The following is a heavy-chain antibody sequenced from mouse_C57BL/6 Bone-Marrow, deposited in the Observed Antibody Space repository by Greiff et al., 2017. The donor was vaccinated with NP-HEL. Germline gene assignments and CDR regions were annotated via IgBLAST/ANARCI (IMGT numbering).Heavy chain of an antibody. CDR2: IDPENGDT. CDR3: TALTTVVATEAY. V-gene: IGHV14-4*01. D-gene: IGHD1-1*01. CDR1: GFNIKDDY. J-gene: IGHJ3*01. Sequence: EVQLQESGAELVRPGASVKLSCTASGFNIKDDYMHWVKQRPEQGLEWIGWIDPENGDTEYASQFQGKATITADTSSNTAYLQLSSLTSEDTAVYYCTALTTVVATEAYWGQGTLVTVSA.